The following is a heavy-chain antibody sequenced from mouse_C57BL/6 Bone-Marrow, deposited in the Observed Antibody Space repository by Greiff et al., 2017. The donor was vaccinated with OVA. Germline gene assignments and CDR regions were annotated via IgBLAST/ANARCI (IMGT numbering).Heavy chain of an antibody. CDR2: IYPGGGYT. D-gene: IGHD1-1*01. CDR1: GYTFTNYW. V-gene: IGHV1-63*01. J-gene: IGHJ4*01. CDR3: ARRYYGSSSYYAMDY. Sequence: VQLQQSGAELVRPGTSVKMSCKASGYTFTNYWIGWAKQRPGHGLEWIGDIYPGGGYTNYNEKFKGKATLTADKSYSTAYMQFSSLTSEDSAIXYCARRYYGSSSYYAMDYWGQGTSVTVSS.